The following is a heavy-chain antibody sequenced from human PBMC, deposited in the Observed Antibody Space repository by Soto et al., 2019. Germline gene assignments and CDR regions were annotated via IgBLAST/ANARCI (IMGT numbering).Heavy chain of an antibody. V-gene: IGHV4-39*01. D-gene: IGHD2-2*01. J-gene: IGHJ4*02. Sequence: QLQLQESGPGLVKPSETLSLTCTVSGGSISSSSYYWGWIRQPPGKGLEWIGSIYYSGSTYYNPSLKSRVTISVDTSKNQFSMMLSSVTAADTAVYFCASESGGDIVVVPAAMEPCCFDYWGQGTLVTVSS. CDR1: GGSISSSSYY. CDR3: ASESGGDIVVVPAAMEPCCFDY. CDR2: IYYSGST.